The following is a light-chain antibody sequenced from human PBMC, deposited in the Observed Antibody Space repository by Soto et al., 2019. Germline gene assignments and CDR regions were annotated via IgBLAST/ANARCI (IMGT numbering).Light chain of an antibody. CDR1: RAIRNN. V-gene: IGKV1-27*01. J-gene: IGKJ3*01. CDR3: QKYYSVQFT. Sequence: DIQMTQSPLSLSASAGDKVTITCRASRAIRNNLAWYQQKPGKVPTLLIYAASTLQSGVPSRFSGSGSGTDFTLNISSLQPEDVATYYWQKYYSVQFTFGPGTKVEIK. CDR2: AAS.